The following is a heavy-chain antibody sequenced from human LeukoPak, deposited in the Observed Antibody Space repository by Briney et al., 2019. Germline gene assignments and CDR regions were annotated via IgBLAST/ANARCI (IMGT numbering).Heavy chain of an antibody. D-gene: IGHD1-14*01. CDR3: AREWEPLPPDY. CDR1: GGTFSSYT. CDR2: IIPILGIA. Sequence: SVKVSCKASGGTFSSYTISWVRQAPGQGLEWMGRIIPILGIANYAQKFQGRVTITADKSTSTAYMELSSLRSEDTAVYYCAREWEPLPPDYWGQGTLVTVSS. V-gene: IGHV1-69*04. J-gene: IGHJ4*02.